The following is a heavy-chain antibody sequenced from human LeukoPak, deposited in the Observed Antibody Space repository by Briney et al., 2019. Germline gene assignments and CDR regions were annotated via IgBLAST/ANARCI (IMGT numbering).Heavy chain of an antibody. D-gene: IGHD4-17*01. V-gene: IGHV3-21*01. CDR1: GFTFSSYS. CDR2: ISSSSSYI. Sequence: GGSLRLSCAASGFTFSSYSMNWVRQAPGKGLEWVSSISSSSSYIYYADSVKGRFTISRDNAKKSVHLQMNSLRVEDTAVYYCARAGPYLVTTFGLFYYYMDVWGKGTTVTVSS. CDR3: ARAGPYLVTTFGLFYYYMDV. J-gene: IGHJ6*03.